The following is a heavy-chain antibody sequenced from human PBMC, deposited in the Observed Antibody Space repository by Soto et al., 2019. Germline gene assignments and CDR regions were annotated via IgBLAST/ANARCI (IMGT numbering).Heavy chain of an antibody. J-gene: IGHJ2*01. CDR3: ARRYCGGDCYSGGYWYFDL. CDR2: INHSGST. D-gene: IGHD2-21*02. Sequence: SETLSLTCAVYGGSFSGYYWSWIRQPPGKGLEWIGEINHSGSTNYNPSHKSRVTISVDTSKNQFSLKLSSVTAADTAVYYCARRYCGGDCYSGGYWYFDLWGRGTLVTVSS. CDR1: GGSFSGYY. V-gene: IGHV4-34*01.